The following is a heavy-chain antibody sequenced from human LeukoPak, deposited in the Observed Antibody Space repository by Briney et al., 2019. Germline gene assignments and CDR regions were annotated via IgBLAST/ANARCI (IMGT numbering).Heavy chain of an antibody. CDR2: IYTSGST. V-gene: IGHV4-4*07. J-gene: IGHJ3*02. D-gene: IGHD3-22*01. CDR1: GGSISSYY. CDR3: ARLGDYYDSSGYYHAFDI. Sequence: SETLSLTCAVSGGSISSYYWSWIRQPAGKGLEWIGRIYTSGSTNYNPSLKSRVTISVDTSKNQFSLKLSSVTAADTAVYYCARLGDYYDSSGYYHAFDIWGQGTMVTVSS.